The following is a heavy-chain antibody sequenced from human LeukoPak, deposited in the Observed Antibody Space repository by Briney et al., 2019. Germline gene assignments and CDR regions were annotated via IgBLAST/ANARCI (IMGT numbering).Heavy chain of an antibody. V-gene: IGHV4-39*01. CDR2: INHSGST. CDR3: ARHLRWFDP. Sequence: SETLSLTCTVSGGSISHSSYYWSWIRQPPGKGLEWIGEINHSGSTNYNPSLKSRVTISVDTSKNQFSLKLSSVTAADTAVYYCARHLRWFDPWGQGTLVTVSS. CDR1: GGSISHSSYY. J-gene: IGHJ5*02. D-gene: IGHD3-16*01.